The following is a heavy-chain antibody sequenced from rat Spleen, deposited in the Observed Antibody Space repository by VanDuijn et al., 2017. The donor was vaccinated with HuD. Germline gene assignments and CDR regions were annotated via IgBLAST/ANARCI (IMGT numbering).Heavy chain of an antibody. J-gene: IGHJ4*01. Sequence: QVQLKESGPGLVQSSQTLSLICTVSGFSLISHSVHWVRQPPGKGLEWMGGIWGDGSTDYNSVLKSRLSISRDTSKNQVFLKMSSLQTDDTGTYYCTRDPPGSSGVIDAWGQGASVTVSS. V-gene: IGHV2-1*01. CDR2: IWGDGST. CDR1: GFSLISHS. D-gene: IGHD5-1*01. CDR3: TRDPPGSSGVIDA.